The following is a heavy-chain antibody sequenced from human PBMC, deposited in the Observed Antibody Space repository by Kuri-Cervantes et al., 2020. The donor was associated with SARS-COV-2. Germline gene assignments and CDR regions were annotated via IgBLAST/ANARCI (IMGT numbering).Heavy chain of an antibody. Sequence: ETLSLTCTGSGYSFTSYWIGWVRQMPGKGLEWMGIIYPGDSDTRYSPSFQGQVTISADKSISTAYLQRSSLKASDTAMYYCARHSSGWYGIDYWGQGTLVTVSS. D-gene: IGHD6-19*01. CDR1: GYSFTSYW. CDR2: IYPGDSDT. CDR3: ARHSSGWYGIDY. V-gene: IGHV5-51*01. J-gene: IGHJ4*02.